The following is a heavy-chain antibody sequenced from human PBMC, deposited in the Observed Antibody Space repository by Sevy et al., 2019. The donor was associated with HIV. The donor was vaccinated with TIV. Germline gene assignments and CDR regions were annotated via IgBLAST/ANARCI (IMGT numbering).Heavy chain of an antibody. Sequence: GGSLRLSCAASGFTFSIIYMYWVRQSPGRGLEWVGRMKSKIDGGTTDYAAPVKDRFTMSRDDSKNTLYLQMNSLEADDTAVYYCTTVGFPHWGSEAFDIWGQSTMVTVSS. CDR1: GFTFSIIY. D-gene: IGHD3-16*01. CDR3: TTVGFPHWGSEAFDI. J-gene: IGHJ3*02. CDR2: MKSKIDGGTT. V-gene: IGHV3-15*01.